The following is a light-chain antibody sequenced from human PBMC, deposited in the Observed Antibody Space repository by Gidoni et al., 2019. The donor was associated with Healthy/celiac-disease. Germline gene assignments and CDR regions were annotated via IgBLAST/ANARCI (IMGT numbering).Light chain of an antibody. V-gene: IGKV1-13*02. CDR3: QQFNSYPPA. Sequence: AIQLTQSPSSMSASVGDRVTITCRASQGIRNALAWYQQKPGKAHKLLIYDASSLESGVPSRFSGIGSGTDFTLTISSLQPEDFATYYFQQFNSYPPAFGGGTKVEIK. CDR1: QGIRNA. J-gene: IGKJ4*01. CDR2: DAS.